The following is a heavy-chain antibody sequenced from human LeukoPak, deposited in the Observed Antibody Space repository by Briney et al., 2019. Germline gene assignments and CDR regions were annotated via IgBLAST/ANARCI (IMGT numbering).Heavy chain of an antibody. J-gene: IGHJ4*02. D-gene: IGHD3-10*01. CDR2: IYHSGST. Sequence: PSGTLSLTCAVSGGSISSSNWWSWVRQPPGKGLEWIGEIYHSGSTNYNPSLKSRVTISVDTSKNQFSLKLSSVTAADTAVYYCAKEGYYGSGSFPDYWGQGTLVTVSS. CDR1: GGSISSSNW. CDR3: AKEGYYGSGSFPDY. V-gene: IGHV4-4*02.